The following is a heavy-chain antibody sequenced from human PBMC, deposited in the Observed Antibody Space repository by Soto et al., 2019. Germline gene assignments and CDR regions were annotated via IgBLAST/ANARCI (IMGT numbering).Heavy chain of an antibody. Sequence: QLQLQESGPGLVKPSETLSLTCTVSGGSISSSSYYWGWIRQPPGKGLEWIGSIYYSGSTYYNPSLKSRVTISVDTSKNQFSLKLSSVTAADTAVYYCARTFYGDYGQSAFDIWGQGTMVTVSS. D-gene: IGHD4-17*01. CDR2: IYYSGST. CDR3: ARTFYGDYGQSAFDI. J-gene: IGHJ3*02. V-gene: IGHV4-39*01. CDR1: GGSISSSSYY.